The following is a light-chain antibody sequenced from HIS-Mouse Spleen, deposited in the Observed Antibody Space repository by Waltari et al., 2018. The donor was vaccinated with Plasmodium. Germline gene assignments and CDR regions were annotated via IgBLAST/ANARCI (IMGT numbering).Light chain of an antibody. CDR1: ALPKKY. Sequence: SYELTQPPSVSVSPGQTARITCSGDALPKKYAYWYQQKSGPAPVLVIHEDSKRPSGIPGRFSGSSSGTMATLTIRGAQVEDEADYYCYSTDSSGNHRVFGGGTKLTVL. J-gene: IGLJ3*02. CDR2: EDS. V-gene: IGLV3-10*01. CDR3: YSTDSSGNHRV.